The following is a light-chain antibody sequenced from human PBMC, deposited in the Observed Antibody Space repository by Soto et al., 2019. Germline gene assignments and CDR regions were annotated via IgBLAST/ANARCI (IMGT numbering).Light chain of an antibody. CDR3: SSYTSSSTYV. CDR1: SSDVASYNY. Sequence: QSALTQPASVSGSPGQSITISCTGTSSDVASYNYVSWYQQHPGKAPKLMIYDVTNRPSGVSNRFSGSKSGNTASLTISGLQAEDEADYYCSSYTSSSTYVVGTGTKVTVL. J-gene: IGLJ1*01. V-gene: IGLV2-14*03. CDR2: DVT.